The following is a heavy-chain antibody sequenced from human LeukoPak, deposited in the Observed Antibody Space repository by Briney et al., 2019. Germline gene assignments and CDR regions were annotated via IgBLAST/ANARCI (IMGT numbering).Heavy chain of an antibody. J-gene: IGHJ4*02. CDR1: GSSLSSSSYY. CDR3: ARRDSSGWYYFDY. Sequence: SETLSLPCTVLGSSLSSSSYYWGWIRQPPGKGLEWIGSMYYSGSTFYNPSLKSRVIISVVTSKNQFSLKLSSVTAADTAVYYCARRDSSGWYYFDYWGQGTLVTVAS. V-gene: IGHV4-39*01. D-gene: IGHD6-19*01. CDR2: MYYSGST.